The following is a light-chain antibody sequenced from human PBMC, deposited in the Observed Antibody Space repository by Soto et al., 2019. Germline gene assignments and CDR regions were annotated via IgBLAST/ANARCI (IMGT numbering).Light chain of an antibody. CDR1: TGAVTSGHY. V-gene: IGLV7-46*01. CDR3: LLSYSGARSYVV. CDR2: DTI. J-gene: IGLJ2*01. Sequence: QAVVTQEPSLTVSPGGTVTLTCGSSTGAVTSGHYPYWFQQKPGQAPRTLIYDTISKHSWTPARFSGSLLGGKAALTLSGAQPEDEAEYYCLLSYSGARSYVVFGGGTKVTVL.